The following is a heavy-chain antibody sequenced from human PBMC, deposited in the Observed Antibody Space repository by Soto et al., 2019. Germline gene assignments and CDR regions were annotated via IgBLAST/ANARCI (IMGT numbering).Heavy chain of an antibody. J-gene: IGHJ3*02. CDR2: IYYSGST. CDR1: GGSISSGGYY. CDR3: VRAFGVAATPVGAFDI. V-gene: IGHV4-31*03. D-gene: IGHD2-15*01. Sequence: PSETLSLTCTVSGGSISSGGYYWSWIRQHPGKGLERIGYIYYSGSTYYNPSLKSRVTISVDTSNNQFSLKLSFVTAADTAVYYCVRAFGVAATPVGAFDIWGQGTMVTVSS.